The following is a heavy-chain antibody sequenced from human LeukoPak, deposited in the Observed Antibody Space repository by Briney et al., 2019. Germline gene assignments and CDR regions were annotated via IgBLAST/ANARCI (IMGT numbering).Heavy chain of an antibody. V-gene: IGHV1-2*02. Sequence: ASVRVSCKASGYTFTGYYIHWVRQAPGQGLEWMGWINPNNDYTYYAQKFQGRVTLTRDTSISTVYMELRGLRSDDTAVYYCARILIFGVVISHWFDPWGQGTLVTVSS. J-gene: IGHJ5*02. CDR1: GYTFTGYY. CDR2: INPNNDYT. CDR3: ARILIFGVVISHWFDP. D-gene: IGHD3-3*01.